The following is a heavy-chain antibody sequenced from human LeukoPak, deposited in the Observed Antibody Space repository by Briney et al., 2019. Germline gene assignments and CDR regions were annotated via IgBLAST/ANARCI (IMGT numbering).Heavy chain of an antibody. Sequence: SETLSLTRTVSGGSISSYYWSWIRQPPGKGLEWIGYTYYSGSTNYNPSLKSRVTISVDTSKNQFSLKLSSVTAADTAVYYCARVTHYGDYIHFDYWGQGTLVTVSS. CDR3: ARVTHYGDYIHFDY. V-gene: IGHV4-59*01. J-gene: IGHJ4*02. CDR1: GGSISSYY. D-gene: IGHD4-17*01. CDR2: TYYSGST.